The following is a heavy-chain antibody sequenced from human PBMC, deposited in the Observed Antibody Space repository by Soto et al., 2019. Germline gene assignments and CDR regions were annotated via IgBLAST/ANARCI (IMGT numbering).Heavy chain of an antibody. CDR3: ARDEGGYDILTGYYKAHHFDY. CDR1: GYTFTHFY. Sequence: QVHLEQSGAEVKKPGDSVKVSCKASGYTFTHFYITWVRQAPGQGLEWMGAISPHNFNTNFAQKFQGRVTLTTDTSTNTAYMELRSLTSDDTGVYYCARDEGGYDILTGYYKAHHFDYWGQGVLVTVSS. J-gene: IGHJ4*02. D-gene: IGHD3-9*01. CDR2: ISPHNFNT. V-gene: IGHV1-18*01.